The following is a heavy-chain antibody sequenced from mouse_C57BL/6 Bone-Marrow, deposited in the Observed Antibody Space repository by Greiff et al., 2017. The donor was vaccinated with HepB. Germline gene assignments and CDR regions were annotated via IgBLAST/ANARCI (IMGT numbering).Heavy chain of an antibody. CDR1: GYTFTDYN. V-gene: IGHV1-22*01. CDR3: AREIWNYGWYFDV. D-gene: IGHD2-4*01. Sequence: EVKLVESGPELVKPGASVKMSCKASGYTFTDYNMHWVKQSHGKSLEWIGYINPNNGGTSYNQKFKGKATLTVNKSSSTAYMELRSLTSEDSAVYYCAREIWNYGWYFDVWGTGTTVTVSS. CDR2: INPNNGGT. J-gene: IGHJ1*03.